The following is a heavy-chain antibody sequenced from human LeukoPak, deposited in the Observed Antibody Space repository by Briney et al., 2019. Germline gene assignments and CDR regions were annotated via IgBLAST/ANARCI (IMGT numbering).Heavy chain of an antibody. V-gene: IGHV1-46*01. CDR2: INPSGGST. Sequence: ASVNVSCKASGYTFTSYYMHWVRQAPGQGLEWMGIINPSGGSTSYAQKFQGRVTMTRDTSTSTVYMELSSLRSEDTAVYYCAREYYDSSGYSRYFDYWGQGTLVTVSS. J-gene: IGHJ4*02. CDR1: GYTFTSYY. CDR3: AREYYDSSGYSRYFDY. D-gene: IGHD3-22*01.